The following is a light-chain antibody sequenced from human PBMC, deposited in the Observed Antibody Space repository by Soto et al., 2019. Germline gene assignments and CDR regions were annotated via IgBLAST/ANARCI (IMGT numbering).Light chain of an antibody. Sequence: EIVLTQSPGTQYLSPGERATLSCRASQSVDNNHLAWYEQKPGQAPRLLIYGTSRRASGIPDRFSGSGSETDFTLTISRLEPEDFAVYYCQQYGNFPYTFGQGTRLEMK. CDR2: GTS. J-gene: IGKJ2*01. CDR3: QQYGNFPYT. CDR1: QSVDNNH. V-gene: IGKV3-20*01.